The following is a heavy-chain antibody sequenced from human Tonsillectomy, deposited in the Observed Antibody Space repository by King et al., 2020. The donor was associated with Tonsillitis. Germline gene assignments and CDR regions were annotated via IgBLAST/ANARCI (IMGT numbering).Heavy chain of an antibody. CDR1: GFSFGSYW. V-gene: IGHV3-7*03. Sequence: VQLVESGGGLVQPGGSQRLSCAASGFSFGSYWMSWVRQAPGKWLDWVANIKKVVSEKSYVDSVRGRFIISRDNAKNSLYLQLNSRRAEDTAVYYFARLAIAARRPIQDYFYYYVDVWGKGTTVTVSS. CDR2: IKKVVSEK. D-gene: IGHD6-6*01. CDR3: ARLAIAARRPIQDYFYYYVDV. J-gene: IGHJ6*03.